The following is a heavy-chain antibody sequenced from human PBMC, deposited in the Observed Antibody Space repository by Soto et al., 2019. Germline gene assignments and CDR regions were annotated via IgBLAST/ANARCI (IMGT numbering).Heavy chain of an antibody. CDR1: GGTFSSYA. Sequence: SVKVSCKASGGTFSSYAISWVLQAPGQGLEWMGGIIPIFGTANYAQKFQGRVTITADESTSTAYMELSSLRSEDTAVYYCARDREYSSSTAGFDPWGQGTLVTVSS. CDR3: ARDREYSSSTAGFDP. V-gene: IGHV1-69*13. J-gene: IGHJ5*02. CDR2: IIPIFGTA. D-gene: IGHD6-6*01.